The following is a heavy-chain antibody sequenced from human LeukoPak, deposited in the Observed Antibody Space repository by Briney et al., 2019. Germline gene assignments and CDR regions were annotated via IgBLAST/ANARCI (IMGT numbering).Heavy chain of an antibody. V-gene: IGHV3-9*01. CDR1: GFTFDDYA. D-gene: IGHD3-10*02. CDR3: AKDISLFPKAFDI. J-gene: IGHJ3*02. CDR2: ISWYSGSI. Sequence: PGRSLGPSCAASGFTFDDYAMHWVRQAPGKGLEGGSGISWYSGSIGYAASVKGRFTISRDNAKNPLYLQMNSLRAEDTALYYCAKDISLFPKAFDIWGQGTMVTVSS.